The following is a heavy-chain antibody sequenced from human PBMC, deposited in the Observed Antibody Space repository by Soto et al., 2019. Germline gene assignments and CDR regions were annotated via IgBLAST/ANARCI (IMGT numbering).Heavy chain of an antibody. CDR1: GFALTNYG. CDR3: ARRPQIVGVVAAIYYYGMDV. J-gene: IGHJ6*02. Sequence: ASGKVSLKASGFALTNYGGTRVRPAPGQGLQWLGRVTPYKADTNSAQNLQGRVTMATDTSTNTAYLELRSLRSDDTAVYYCARRPQIVGVVAAIYYYGMDVWGQGTTVTVSS. V-gene: IGHV1-18*04. D-gene: IGHD2-15*01. CDR2: VTPYKADT.